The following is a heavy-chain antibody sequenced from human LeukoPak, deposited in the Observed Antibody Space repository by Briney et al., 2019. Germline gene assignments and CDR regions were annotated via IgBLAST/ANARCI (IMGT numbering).Heavy chain of an antibody. CDR1: GGSISSYY. J-gene: IGHJ4*02. CDR2: IYYSGST. Sequence: SETLSLTCTVSGGSISSYYWSWIRQPPGKGLEWIGYIYYSGSTNYNPFLKSRVTISVDTSKNQFSLKLSSVTAADTAVYYCARGRKDSSSSDYWGQGTLVTVSS. CDR3: ARGRKDSSSSDY. D-gene: IGHD6-6*01. V-gene: IGHV4-59*01.